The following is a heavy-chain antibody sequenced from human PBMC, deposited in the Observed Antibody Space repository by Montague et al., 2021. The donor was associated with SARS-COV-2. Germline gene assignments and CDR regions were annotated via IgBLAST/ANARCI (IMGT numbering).Heavy chain of an antibody. CDR3: ARDRGDIYGGNSAWFDP. CDR2: FYYSGGS. CDR1: GASISTGSDY. J-gene: IGHJ5*02. Sequence: SETLSPTCTVSGASISTGSDYWTWIRQRPGRGLEWIGNFYYSGGSTYXPSLKSRVTISADTSKNLFSLTLKSVTASDTAVYYCARDRGDIYGGNSAWFDPWGQGTLVTVSS. D-gene: IGHD4-23*01. V-gene: IGHV4-61*03.